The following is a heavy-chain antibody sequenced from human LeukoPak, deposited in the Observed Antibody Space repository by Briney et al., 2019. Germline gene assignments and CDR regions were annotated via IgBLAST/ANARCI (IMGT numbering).Heavy chain of an antibody. CDR3: ARDGDPSIVVVPAAMAQPFDP. V-gene: IGHV4-34*01. J-gene: IGHJ5*02. CDR1: GGSFSGYY. D-gene: IGHD2-2*01. CDR2: INHSGST. Sequence: SETLSLTCAVYGGSFSGYYWSWIRQPPGKGLEWIGEINHSGSTNYNPSLKSRVTISVDTSKNQFSLKLSPVTAADTAVYYCARDGDPSIVVVPAAMAQPFDPWGQGTLVTVSS.